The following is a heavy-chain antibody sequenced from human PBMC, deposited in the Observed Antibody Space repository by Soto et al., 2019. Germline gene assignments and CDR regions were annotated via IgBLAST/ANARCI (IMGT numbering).Heavy chain of an antibody. CDR1: GYTVTSYD. Sequence: QVQLVQSGAEVKKPGASVKVSCKASGYTVTSYDINWVRQATGQGLEWMGWMNPNSGNTGYAQKFQGRVTMTRNTSISTAYMDLSSLRSEDTAVYYCARERSAAGTGWFDPWGQGPLVTVSS. V-gene: IGHV1-8*01. CDR2: MNPNSGNT. D-gene: IGHD6-13*01. CDR3: ARERSAAGTGWFDP. J-gene: IGHJ5*02.